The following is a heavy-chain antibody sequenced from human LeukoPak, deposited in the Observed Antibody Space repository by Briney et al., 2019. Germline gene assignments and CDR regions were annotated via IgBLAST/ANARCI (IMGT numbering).Heavy chain of an antibody. Sequence: PGGSLLLSCAASGFTFSSYWMHWVRQAPGKGLVWVSHINNDGSNTNYADSVKGRFTISRDNAKNTLYLQMNSLRAEDTAVYYCTRVNTYCTNGVCYTTFDYWGQGSLVTVSS. J-gene: IGHJ4*02. D-gene: IGHD2-8*01. V-gene: IGHV3-74*01. CDR2: INNDGSNT. CDR3: TRVNTYCTNGVCYTTFDY. CDR1: GFTFSSYW.